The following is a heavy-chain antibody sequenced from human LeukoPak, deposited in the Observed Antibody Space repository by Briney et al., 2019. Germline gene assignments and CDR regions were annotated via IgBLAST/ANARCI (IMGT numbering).Heavy chain of an antibody. CDR1: GGSISSYY. Sequence: SETLSLTCTVSGGSISSYYWSWIRQPPGKGLEWIAYISDIGSINYNPSLKSRVTISLDTSKNQFSLKLSSVTAADTAVYYCARHPMVRGTNDAFDIWGQGTMVTVSS. V-gene: IGHV4-59*08. CDR3: ARHPMVRGTNDAFDI. J-gene: IGHJ3*02. CDR2: ISDIGSI. D-gene: IGHD3-10*01.